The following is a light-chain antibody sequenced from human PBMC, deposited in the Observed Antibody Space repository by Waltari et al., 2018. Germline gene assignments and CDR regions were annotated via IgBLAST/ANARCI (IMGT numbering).Light chain of an antibody. Sequence: DIVMTQSPDTLTVSLGERATINCKSSQSLLSSSNSRNYLAWYRQRPGQPPKLLISWASTRESGVPERFSGRGSGTDFTLTISSLQTEDVALYYSQQFYTTPPTFGQGTKVEIK. CDR2: WAS. CDR1: QSLLSSSNSRNY. J-gene: IGKJ1*01. V-gene: IGKV4-1*01. CDR3: QQFYTTPPT.